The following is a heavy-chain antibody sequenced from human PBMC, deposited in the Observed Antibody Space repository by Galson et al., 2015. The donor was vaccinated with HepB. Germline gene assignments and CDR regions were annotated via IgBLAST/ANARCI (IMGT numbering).Heavy chain of an antibody. V-gene: IGHV3-33*01. Sequence: SLRLSCAASGFTFSSYGMHWVRQAPGKGLEWVAVIWYDGSNKYYADSVKGRFTISRDNSKNTLYLQMNSLRAEDTAVYYCAREASSEAYYYYGMDVWGQGTTVTVSS. CDR3: AREASSEAYYYYGMDV. D-gene: IGHD6-25*01. CDR1: GFTFSSYG. CDR2: IWYDGSNK. J-gene: IGHJ6*02.